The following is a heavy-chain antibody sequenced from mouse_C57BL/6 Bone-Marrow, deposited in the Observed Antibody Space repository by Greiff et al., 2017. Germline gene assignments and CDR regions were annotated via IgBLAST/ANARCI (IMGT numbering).Heavy chain of an antibody. CDR1: GYSITSDY. Sequence: EVQRVESGPGLAKPSQTLSLTCSVTGYSITSDYWNWIRKFPGNKLEYMGYISYSGSTYYNPSLKSRISITRDTSKNQYYLQLNSVTTEDTATYXCARSPLYYGSSLWYFDVWGTGTTVTVSS. CDR3: ARSPLYYGSSLWYFDV. CDR2: ISYSGST. V-gene: IGHV3-8*01. J-gene: IGHJ1*03. D-gene: IGHD1-1*01.